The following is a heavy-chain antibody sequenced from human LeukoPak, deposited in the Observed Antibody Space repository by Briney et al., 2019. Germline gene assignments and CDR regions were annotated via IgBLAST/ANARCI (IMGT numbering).Heavy chain of an antibody. D-gene: IGHD4-17*01. V-gene: IGHV3-11*05. CDR1: GFTVSAYY. CDR2: ITSGSLYT. Sequence: PGGSLTLSCAASGFTVSAYYMSWLRQAPGKGLEWVSYITSGSLYTNHADSVMGRFTIYRDNAKNSLYLQMNSLRAEDTAVYYCARGMYDYGDSLVTSYFDFWGQGALVTVSS. CDR3: ARGMYDYGDSLVTSYFDF. J-gene: IGHJ4*02.